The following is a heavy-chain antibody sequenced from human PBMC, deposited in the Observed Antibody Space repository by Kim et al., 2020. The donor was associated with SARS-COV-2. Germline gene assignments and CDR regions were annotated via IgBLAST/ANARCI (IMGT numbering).Heavy chain of an antibody. CDR2: ITGRSDYI. Sequence: GGSLRLSCAASGFTFRTYTMNWVRQAPGKGLEWVSSITGRSDYIPHADSVKGRFRTSRDNRDNSLYLQMNSLRVEDSALYYCVREGGHGGDDFDSWGQGTLFTVSS. CDR1: GFTFRTYT. D-gene: IGHD3-10*01. J-gene: IGHJ4*02. CDR3: VREGGHGGDDFDS. V-gene: IGHV3-21*06.